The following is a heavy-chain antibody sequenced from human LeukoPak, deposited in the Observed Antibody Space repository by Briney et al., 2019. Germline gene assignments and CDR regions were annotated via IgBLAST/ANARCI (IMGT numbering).Heavy chain of an antibody. CDR2: IYHSGST. J-gene: IGHJ4*02. D-gene: IGHD1-26*01. CDR1: GYSISSGYY. Sequence: SETLSLTCAVSGYSISSGYYWGWIRQPPGRGLEWIGSIYHSGSTYYNPSLKSRVTISVDTSKNQFSLKLSSVTAADTAVYYCARHVSPGSYEDYWGQGTLVTVSS. CDR3: ARHVSPGSYEDY. V-gene: IGHV4-38-2*01.